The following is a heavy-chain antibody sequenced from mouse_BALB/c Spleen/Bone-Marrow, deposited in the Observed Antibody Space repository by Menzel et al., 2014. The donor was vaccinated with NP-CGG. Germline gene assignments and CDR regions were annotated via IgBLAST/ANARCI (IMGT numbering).Heavy chain of an antibody. J-gene: IGHJ1*01. CDR3: AREVRRYFDV. V-gene: IGHV1-63*02. D-gene: IGHD2-14*01. CDR1: GYTFTNYW. Sequence: VNLVESGAELVRPGTSVKISCKASGYTFTNYWLGWVKQRPGHGLEWIGDIYPGGGYTNYNEKFKGKATLTADTSSSTAYMQPSSLTSEDSAVYFCAREVRRYFDVWGAGTTVTVSS. CDR2: IYPGGGYT.